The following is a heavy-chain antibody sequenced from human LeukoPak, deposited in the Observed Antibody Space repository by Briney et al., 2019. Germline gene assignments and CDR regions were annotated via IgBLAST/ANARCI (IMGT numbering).Heavy chain of an antibody. J-gene: IGHJ6*02. V-gene: IGHV3-74*01. Sequence: GGSLRLSCAASGFTFSTYWTHWVRQAPGKGLVWVSRINSDGSIINYADSVKGRFTISRDNAKNTLYLQMNSLRAEDTAVYYCAKDSRGWLTYGMDVWGQGTAVTVSS. CDR1: GFTFSTYW. CDR3: AKDSRGWLTYGMDV. D-gene: IGHD4/OR15-4a*01. CDR2: INSDGSII.